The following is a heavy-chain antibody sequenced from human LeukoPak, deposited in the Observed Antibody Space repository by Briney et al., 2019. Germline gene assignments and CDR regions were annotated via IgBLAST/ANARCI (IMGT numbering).Heavy chain of an antibody. Sequence: ASVKVSCKASGYTFIHYDLNWVRQAPGQGLEWMGWMNPVSGNTGSAQKFQGRINMTRNTSITTAYMELSSLRSDDTAVYYCVRAMVRGVVLSDFWGQGTLVTVSS. D-gene: IGHD3-10*01. CDR1: GYTFIHYD. CDR2: MNPVSGNT. V-gene: IGHV1-8*01. CDR3: VRAMVRGVVLSDF. J-gene: IGHJ4*02.